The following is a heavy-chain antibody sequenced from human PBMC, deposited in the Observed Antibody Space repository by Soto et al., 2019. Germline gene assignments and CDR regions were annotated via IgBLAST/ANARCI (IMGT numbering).Heavy chain of an antibody. CDR2: INHSGST. Sequence: PSETLSLTCAVYGGSFSGYYWSWIRQPPGKGLEWIGEINHSGSTNYNPSLKSRVTISVDTSKNQFSLKLSSVTAADTAVYYCARDLAGYCSGGSCYYNHWFDPWGQGTLVTVSS. V-gene: IGHV4-34*01. J-gene: IGHJ5*02. CDR3: ARDLAGYCSGGSCYYNHWFDP. D-gene: IGHD2-15*01. CDR1: GGSFSGYY.